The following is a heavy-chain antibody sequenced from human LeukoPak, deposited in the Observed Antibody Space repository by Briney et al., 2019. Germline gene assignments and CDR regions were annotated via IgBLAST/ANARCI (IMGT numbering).Heavy chain of an antibody. CDR3: ARGVVTDDYYMDV. V-gene: IGHV4-61*02. D-gene: IGHD2-21*02. CDR1: GGSITSGRYY. J-gene: IGHJ6*03. Sequence: SETLSLACSVSGGSITSGRYYWTWIRQPAGKGLEWIGRLYTNDNTNYDPSLESRVSISVDTSKSQFYLQLTSVTAADTAVYFCARGVVTDDYYMDVWGKGITVIVSS. CDR2: LYTNDNT.